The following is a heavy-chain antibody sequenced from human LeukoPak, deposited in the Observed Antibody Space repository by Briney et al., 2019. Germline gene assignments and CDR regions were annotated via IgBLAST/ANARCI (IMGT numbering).Heavy chain of an antibody. V-gene: IGHV3-20*04. J-gene: IGHJ3*02. CDR2: INWNGGST. CDR3: ARDGTPGIVGASYDAFDI. D-gene: IGHD1-26*01. CDR1: GFTFDDYG. Sequence: GGSLRLSCAASGFTFDDYGMSWVRQAPGKGLEWVSGINWNGGSTGYADSVKGRFTISRDNAKNSLYLQMNSLRAEDTAVYYCARDGTPGIVGASYDAFDIWGQGTMVTVSS.